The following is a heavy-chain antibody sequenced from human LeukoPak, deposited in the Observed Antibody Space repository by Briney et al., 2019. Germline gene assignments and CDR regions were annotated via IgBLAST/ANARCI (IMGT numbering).Heavy chain of an antibody. CDR2: INPRGGST. J-gene: IGHJ4*02. CDR1: GYTFTTYY. D-gene: IGHD1-7*01. CDR3: ARGGGPGNYPLDF. Sequence: ASVKVSCKASGYTFTTYYMHWVRQAPGQGLEWVGIINPRGGSTTYAQKFQGRVTMTRDTSTSTVYMELSSLKSDDTAVYYCARGGGPGNYPLDFWGQGTLVTVSS. V-gene: IGHV1-46*01.